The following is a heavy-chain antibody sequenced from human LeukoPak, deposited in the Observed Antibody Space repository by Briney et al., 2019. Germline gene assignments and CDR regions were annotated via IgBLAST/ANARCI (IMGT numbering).Heavy chain of an antibody. Sequence: GGSLRLSCAASGFTFSNYWMSWVRQAPGKGLEWLANINQDGSEIYYVDSVKGRFTISRDNAKNSLYLQMNSLRAEDTAVYYCAREGGYNAPDYWGQGTLVTVSS. CDR2: INQDGSEI. V-gene: IGHV3-7*01. J-gene: IGHJ4*02. CDR3: AREGGYNAPDY. D-gene: IGHD1-14*01. CDR1: GFTFSNYW.